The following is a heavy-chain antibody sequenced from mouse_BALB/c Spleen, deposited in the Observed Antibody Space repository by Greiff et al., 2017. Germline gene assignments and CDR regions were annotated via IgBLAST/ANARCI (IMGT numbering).Heavy chain of an antibody. D-gene: IGHD2-10*02. J-gene: IGHJ3*01. Sequence: VQLQQSGPGLVKPSQSLSLTCTVTGYSITSDYAWNWIRQFPGNKLEWMGYISYSGSTSYNPSLKSRISITRDTSKNQFFLQLNSVTTEDTATYYCARSQYGKAWFAYWGQGTLVTVSA. CDR1: GYSITSDYA. V-gene: IGHV3-2*02. CDR3: ARSQYGKAWFAY. CDR2: ISYSGST.